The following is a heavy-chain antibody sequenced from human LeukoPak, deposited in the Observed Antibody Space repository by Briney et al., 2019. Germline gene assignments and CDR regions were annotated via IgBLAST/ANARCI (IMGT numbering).Heavy chain of an antibody. D-gene: IGHD3-3*01. CDR2: INPNSGGT. Sequence: ASVKVSCKASGYTFTGYFMHWVRQAPGQGLEWMGWINPNSGGTNYAQKFQGRVTMTRDTSISTAYMELSRLRSDDTAVYYCARGGGKGITIFGVDGGGGRLDYWGQGTLVTVSS. CDR3: ARGGGKGITIFGVDGGGGRLDY. J-gene: IGHJ4*02. CDR1: GYTFTGYF. V-gene: IGHV1-2*02.